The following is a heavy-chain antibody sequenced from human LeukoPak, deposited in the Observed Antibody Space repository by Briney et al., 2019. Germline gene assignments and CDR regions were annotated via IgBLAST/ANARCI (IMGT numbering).Heavy chain of an antibody. D-gene: IGHD2-15*01. J-gene: IGHJ4*02. V-gene: IGHV3-21*01. CDR3: ARDSPPYCSGGSCYGYYFDY. Sequence: PGGSLRLSCAASGFTFSSYSMNWVRQAPGKGLEWVSSISSSSSYIYYADSVKGRFTISRDNAKNSLYLQMNSLRAEDTAVYYCARDSPPYCSGGSCYGYYFDYWGQGTLVPVSS. CDR1: GFTFSSYS. CDR2: ISSSSSYI.